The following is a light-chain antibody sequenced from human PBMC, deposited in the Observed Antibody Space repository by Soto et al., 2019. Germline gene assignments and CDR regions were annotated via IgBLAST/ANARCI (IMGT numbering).Light chain of an antibody. V-gene: IGKV3-20*01. CDR3: KQYGSSRWA. CDR1: QSVSSSY. CDR2: GAS. J-gene: IGKJ1*01. Sequence: EIVLTQSPGTLSLSPGERATLSCRASQSVSSSYLAWYQQKPGQAPRLLIYGASSRATGTPDRFSGSGSGKDFSLTISRLEPEDFAVYYCKQYGSSRWAFGKGTKVDIK.